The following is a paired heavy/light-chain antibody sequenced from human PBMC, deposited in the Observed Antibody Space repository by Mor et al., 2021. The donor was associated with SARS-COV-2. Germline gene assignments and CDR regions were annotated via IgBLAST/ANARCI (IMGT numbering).Light chain of an antibody. V-gene: IGKV4-1*01. CDR1: QSVLNNSNNKNY. Sequence: DIVMTQSPDSLAVSLGERATINCKSSQSVLNNSNNKNYLAWYQQKPGQPPKLLIYWASTRESGVPDRFSGSGSGTDFTLTISSLQTEDVAVYFCQQYDTSPPTFGQGTKVEIK. J-gene: IGKJ1*01. CDR3: QQYDTSPPT. CDR2: WAS.
Heavy chain of an antibody. V-gene: IGHV3-13*01. D-gene: IGHD6-6*01. J-gene: IGHJ2*01. Sequence: EVQLVESGGGLVQPGGSLRLSCVASGFSFSTFDMHWVRQSTGEGPEWVSSIGTDGDTYYSGSVKGRFTISRENAKHSLSLQMNNLGAGDTAVYYCAREPRYSSSARFWYFDLWGRGTLVTVSS. CDR1: GFSFSTFD. CDR2: IGTDGDT. CDR3: AREPRYSSSARFWYFDL.